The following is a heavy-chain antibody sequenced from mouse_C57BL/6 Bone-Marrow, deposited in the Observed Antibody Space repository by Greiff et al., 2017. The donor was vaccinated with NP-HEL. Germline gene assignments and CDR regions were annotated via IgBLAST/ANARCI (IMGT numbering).Heavy chain of an antibody. D-gene: IGHD1-1*01. J-gene: IGHJ2*01. CDR2: IRSKSNNYAT. V-gene: IGHV10-1*01. CDR3: VRHDYGGFDY. Sequence: EADGGLVQPKGSLKLSCAASGFSFNTYAMNWVRQAPGKGLEWVARIRSKSNNYATYYADSVKDRFTISRDDSESMLYLQMNNLKTEDTAMYYCVRHDYGGFDYWGQGTTLTVSS. CDR1: GFSFNTYA.